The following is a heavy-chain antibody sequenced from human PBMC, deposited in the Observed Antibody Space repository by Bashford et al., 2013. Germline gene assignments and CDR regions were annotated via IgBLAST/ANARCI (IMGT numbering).Heavy chain of an antibody. D-gene: IGHD2-2*02. CDR2: INHSGST. V-gene: IGHV4-34*01. CDR1: GGSFSGYY. CDR3: ARAGYCSSTSCYNRYKNWFDP. Sequence: SETLSLTCAVYGGSFSGYYWSWIRQPPGKGLEWIGEINHSGSTNYNPSLKSRVTISVDTSKNQFSLKLSSVTAADTAVYYCARAGYCSSTSCYNRYKNWFDPGPGTLVTVSS. J-gene: IGHJ5*01.